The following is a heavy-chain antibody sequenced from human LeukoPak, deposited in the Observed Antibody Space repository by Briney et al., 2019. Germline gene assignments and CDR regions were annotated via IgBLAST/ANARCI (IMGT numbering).Heavy chain of an antibody. CDR2: ISYDGSNK. CDR1: GFTFSSYG. Sequence: GGSRSLSCAASGFTFSSYGMHGVRQPPGKGLEWVAVISYDGSNKYYADSVKGRFTISRDNSKNTLYLQMNSLRAEDTAVYYCAKDPYDYWGQGTLVTVSS. V-gene: IGHV3-30*18. J-gene: IGHJ4*02. CDR3: AKDPYDY.